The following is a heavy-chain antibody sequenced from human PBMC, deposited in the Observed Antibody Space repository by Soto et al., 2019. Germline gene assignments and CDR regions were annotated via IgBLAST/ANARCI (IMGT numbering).Heavy chain of an antibody. V-gene: IGHV3-23*01. J-gene: IGHJ4*02. CDR1: GFTFNNYA. CDR3: AKGRGGSGSLTPRVDF. CDR2: ISGGGDTT. Sequence: EVQLLESGGGLVQPGVSLRLSCAASGFTFNNYAMTWVRQAPGKGLEWVSAISGGGDTTSYADSVKGRFTVSRDGSKNTLYLQMGSLRADDTALYYCAKGRGGSGSLTPRVDFWGQGTLVTVSS. D-gene: IGHD3-10*01.